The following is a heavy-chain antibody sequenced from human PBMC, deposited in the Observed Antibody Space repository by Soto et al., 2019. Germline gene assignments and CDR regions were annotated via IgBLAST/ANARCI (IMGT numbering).Heavy chain of an antibody. CDR1: GYTFTGYY. D-gene: IGHD6-19*01. CDR2: INPNSGGT. J-gene: IGHJ6*02. V-gene: IGHV1-2*04. Sequence: ASVKVSCKXSGYTFTGYYMHWVRQAPGQGLEWMGWINPNSGGTNYAQKFQGWVTMTRDTSISTAYMELSRLRSDDTAVYYCARDRAVAGPVSIYYYGMDVWGQGTTVTVSS. CDR3: ARDRAVAGPVSIYYYGMDV.